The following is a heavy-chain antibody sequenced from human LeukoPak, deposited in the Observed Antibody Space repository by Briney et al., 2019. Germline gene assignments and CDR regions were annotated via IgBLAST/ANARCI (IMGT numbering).Heavy chain of an antibody. CDR2: INHSGST. J-gene: IGHJ5*02. CDR1: GGSFSGYY. Sequence: SETLSLTCAVYGGSFSGYYWSWIRQPPGKGLEWIGEINHSGSTNYNLSLKSRVTISVDTSKNQFSLKLSSVTAADTAVYYCARGVVPASTWGQGTLVTVSS. D-gene: IGHD2-2*01. V-gene: IGHV4-34*01. CDR3: ARGVVPAST.